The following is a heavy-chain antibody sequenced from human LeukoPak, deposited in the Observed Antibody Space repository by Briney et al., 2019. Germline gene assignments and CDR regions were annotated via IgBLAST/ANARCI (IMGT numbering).Heavy chain of an antibody. V-gene: IGHV4-34*01. CDR2: INHSGST. J-gene: IGHJ4*02. Sequence: PSETLSLTCAVYGGSFSGYYWSWIRQPPGKGLEWIGEINHSGSTNYNPSLKSPVTISVDTSKNQFSLKLSSVTAADTAVYYCARDPEVAPKTKYYDFWSGYRSFDYWGQGTLVAVSS. CDR3: ARDPEVAPKTKYYDFWSGYRSFDY. CDR1: GGSFSGYY. D-gene: IGHD3-3*01.